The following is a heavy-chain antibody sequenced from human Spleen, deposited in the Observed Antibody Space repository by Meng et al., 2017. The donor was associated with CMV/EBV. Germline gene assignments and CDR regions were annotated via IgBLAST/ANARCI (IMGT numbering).Heavy chain of an antibody. D-gene: IGHD5-24*01. J-gene: IGHJ4*02. V-gene: IGHV1-2*02. Sequence: ASVKVSCKASGYTLIDYYIHWVRQAPGQGLEWMGWINPNSGGTNYAQKFQGRVTMTRDTSISTAYMELSRLRSDDTAVYCCARPTSRWLQRYFDYWGQGTLVTVSS. CDR3: ARPTSRWLQRYFDY. CDR1: GYTLIDYY. CDR2: INPNSGGT.